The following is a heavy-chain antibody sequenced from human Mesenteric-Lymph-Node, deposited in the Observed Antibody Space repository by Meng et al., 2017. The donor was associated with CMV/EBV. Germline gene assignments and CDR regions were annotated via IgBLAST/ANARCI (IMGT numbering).Heavy chain of an antibody. CDR1: GFSLSTSGVG. Sequence: ITLKGAGPTLVKPRQTLTLTCTFSGFSLSTSGVGVGWIRQPPGKALEWLALIYWDDDKRYSPSLKSRLTITKDTSKNQVVLTMTNMDPVDTATYYCAHSSGIAAAGPFYFDYWGQGTLVTVSS. D-gene: IGHD6-13*01. CDR2: IYWDDDK. V-gene: IGHV2-5*02. J-gene: IGHJ4*02. CDR3: AHSSGIAAAGPFYFDY.